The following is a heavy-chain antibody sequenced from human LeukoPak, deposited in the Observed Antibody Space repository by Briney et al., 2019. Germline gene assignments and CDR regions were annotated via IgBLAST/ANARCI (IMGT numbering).Heavy chain of an antibody. CDR1: GYTFSDYY. J-gene: IGHJ4*02. CDR2: INPNSGDT. Sequence: ASVKVSCKASGYTFSDYYMHWVRQSPGQGLEWMRWINPNSGDTHYAQMFQGRVTMTRDTSINAAYMELRRVRSDDTAVYYCAKSAQYSSAWFTGSFDYWGQGTLVTVSS. D-gene: IGHD6-13*01. CDR3: AKSAQYSSAWFTGSFDY. V-gene: IGHV1-2*02.